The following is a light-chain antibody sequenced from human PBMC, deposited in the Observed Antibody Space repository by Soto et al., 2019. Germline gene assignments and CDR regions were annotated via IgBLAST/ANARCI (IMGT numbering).Light chain of an antibody. J-gene: IGLJ1*01. V-gene: IGLV2-23*01. Sequence: QSVLTQPASVSASPGQSITIPCTGTSSDVGSYNLVSWFQQHPGKVPKLLIYEGTKRPSGLSGRFSGSKSGTTASLTISGLQAEDEAHYYCYSYAGENLYVFGTGTKVTVL. CDR3: YSYAGENLYV. CDR2: EGT. CDR1: SSDVGSYNL.